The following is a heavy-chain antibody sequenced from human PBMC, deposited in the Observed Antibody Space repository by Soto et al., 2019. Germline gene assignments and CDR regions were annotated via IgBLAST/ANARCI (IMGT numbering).Heavy chain of an antibody. CDR1: GYSFTSYW. CDR3: ARRYSGSYGRVGDAFDI. J-gene: IGHJ3*02. D-gene: IGHD1-26*01. V-gene: IGHV5-51*01. Sequence: PGESLEISCKGSGYSFTSYWIGWVRQMPGKGLEWMGIIYPGDSDTRYSPSFQGQVTISADKSISTAYLQWSSLKASDTAMYYCARRYSGSYGRVGDAFDIWGQGTMVTVSS. CDR2: IYPGDSDT.